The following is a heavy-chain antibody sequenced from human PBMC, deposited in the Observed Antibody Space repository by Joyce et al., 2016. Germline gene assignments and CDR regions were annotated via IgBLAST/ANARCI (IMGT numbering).Heavy chain of an antibody. D-gene: IGHD1-14*01. Sequence: QVLLVQSGAAVKRPGSSLRVSCKSSGGDFSNYTVNWVRQAPGQRLEWRVGIIPFFGAAKYAEDFQGRVTLTADQSTRTAYLELSSLTSADTAVYYCARGGTSSDHYFFYTLDVWGPGTTVIVSS. CDR2: IIPFFGAA. CDR1: GGDFSNYT. J-gene: IGHJ6*02. CDR3: ARGGTSSDHYFFYTLDV. V-gene: IGHV1-69*12.